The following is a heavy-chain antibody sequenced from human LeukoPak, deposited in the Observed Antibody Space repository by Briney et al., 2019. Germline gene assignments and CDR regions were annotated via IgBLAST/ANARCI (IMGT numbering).Heavy chain of an antibody. CDR2: IRYDGSNK. J-gene: IGHJ4*02. V-gene: IGHV3-30*02. D-gene: IGHD1-26*01. CDR1: GFTFSSYG. CDR3: AKEVMVGATSSSDY. Sequence: PGGSLRLSCAASGFTFSSYGMHWVRQAPGKGLEWVAFIRYDGSNKYYADSVKGRFTISRDNSKNTLYLQMNSLRAEDTAVYYCAKEVMVGATSSSDYWGQGTLVTVSS.